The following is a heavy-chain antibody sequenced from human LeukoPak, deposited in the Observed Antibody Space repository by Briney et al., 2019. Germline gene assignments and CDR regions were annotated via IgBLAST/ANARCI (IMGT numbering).Heavy chain of an antibody. D-gene: IGHD4-17*01. Sequence: ASVKVSCKASGYTFTSYGISWVRQAPGQGLEWTGWISAYNGNTNYAQKLQGRVTMTTDTSTSTAYMELRSLRSDDTAVYYCARDIPGAYGDQLFDYWGQGTLVTVSS. V-gene: IGHV1-18*01. J-gene: IGHJ4*02. CDR2: ISAYNGNT. CDR1: GYTFTSYG. CDR3: ARDIPGAYGDQLFDY.